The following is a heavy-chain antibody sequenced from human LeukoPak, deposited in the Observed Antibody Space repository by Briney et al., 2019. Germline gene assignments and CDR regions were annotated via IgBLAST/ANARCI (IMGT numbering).Heavy chain of an antibody. J-gene: IGHJ5*02. CDR2: IYYGGST. V-gene: IGHV4-30-4*01. CDR3: ARGRYYYGSGSPPFDP. D-gene: IGHD3-10*01. Sequence: SQTLSLTCTVSGGSISSGDYYWSWIRQPPGKGLEWIGYIYYGGSTYYNPSLKSRVTISVDTSKNQFSLKLSSVTAADRAVYYCARGRYYYGSGSPPFDPWGQGTLVTVSS. CDR1: GGSISSGDYY.